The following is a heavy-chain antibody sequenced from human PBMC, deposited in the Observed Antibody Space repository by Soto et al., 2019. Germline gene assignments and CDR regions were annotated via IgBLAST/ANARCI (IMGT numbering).Heavy chain of an antibody. CDR3: ARRGASYYYFDY. Sequence: PAETLSLTCAVSSCSISNARWCTFLRQLPGKGLEWVGEIYHSGNTNYNPPLKSRFTISVDRSINHFYLRLNTLTAADTAVYYCARRGASYYYFDYWGQGTLVTVSS. CDR2: IYHSGNT. J-gene: IGHJ4*02. CDR1: SCSISNARW. V-gene: IGHV4-4*02. D-gene: IGHD3-10*01.